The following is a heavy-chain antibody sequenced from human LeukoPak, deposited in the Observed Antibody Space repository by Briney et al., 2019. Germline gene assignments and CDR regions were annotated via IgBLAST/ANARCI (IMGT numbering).Heavy chain of an antibody. CDR2: INPSGGST. Sequence: ASVKVSCKASGYTFTSYYMHWVRQAPGQGLEWMGIINPSGGSTSYAQKFQGRVTMTRDMSTNTVYMELSSLRSEDTAVYYCARDEYCSGGSCYPSEVWGQGTLVTVSS. CDR3: ARDEYCSGGSCYPSEV. D-gene: IGHD2-15*01. V-gene: IGHV1-46*01. CDR1: GYTFTSYY. J-gene: IGHJ4*02.